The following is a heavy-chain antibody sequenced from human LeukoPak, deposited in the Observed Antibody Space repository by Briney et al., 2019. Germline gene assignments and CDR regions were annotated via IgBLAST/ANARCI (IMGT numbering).Heavy chain of an antibody. V-gene: IGHV3-7*01. CDR1: GFTFSNYW. J-gene: IGHJ4*02. CDR3: ARVSSSMGGAADY. CDR2: IKQGGNEK. Sequence: PGGSLRLSCAASGFTFSNYWMSWVRQAPGKGLEWVANIKQGGNEKYYVDSVKGRFTISRDNAKKSVYLEMNSLRAEDTALYYCARVSSSMGGAADYWGQGTLVTVSS. D-gene: IGHD2-15*01.